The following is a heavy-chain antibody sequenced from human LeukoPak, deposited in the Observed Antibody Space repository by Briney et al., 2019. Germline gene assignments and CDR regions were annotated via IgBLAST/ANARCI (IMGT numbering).Heavy chain of an antibody. J-gene: IGHJ4*02. CDR1: GFTFSSYS. D-gene: IGHD2-21*02. Sequence: PGGSLRLSCAASGFTFSSYSVNWVRQAPGKGLEWVSSISSSSSYIYYADSVKGRFTISRDNAKNSLYLQMNSLRAEDTAVYYCARGYCGGDCSLDYWGQGTLVTVSS. CDR2: ISSSSSYI. CDR3: ARGYCGGDCSLDY. V-gene: IGHV3-21*01.